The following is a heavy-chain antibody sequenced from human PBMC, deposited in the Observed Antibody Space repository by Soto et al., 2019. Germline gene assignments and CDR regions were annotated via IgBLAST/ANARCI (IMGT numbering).Heavy chain of an antibody. CDR2: IKQDGSEK. CDR1: GFTFSSYW. V-gene: IGHV3-7*05. Sequence: EVQLVESGGGLVQPGGSLRLSCAASGFTFSSYWMSWVRQAPGKGLEWVANIKQDGSEKYYVDSVKGRFTISRDNAENSLYLQMNSLRAEDTAVYYCARLRGGVVVVPAAYNWFDPWGQGTLVTVSS. J-gene: IGHJ5*02. D-gene: IGHD2-2*01. CDR3: ARLRGGVVVVPAAYNWFDP.